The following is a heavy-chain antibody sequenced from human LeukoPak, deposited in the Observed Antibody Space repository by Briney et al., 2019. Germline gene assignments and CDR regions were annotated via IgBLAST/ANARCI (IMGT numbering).Heavy chain of an antibody. CDR2: ISGSGGST. CDR1: GFTFSSYA. CDR3: AKDVRFTVTTSLY. J-gene: IGHJ4*02. V-gene: IGHV3-23*01. Sequence: PGGSLRLSCAASGFTFSSYAMSWVRQAPGKGLEWVSAISGSGGSTYYADSVKGRFTISRDNSRNTLYLQMNSLRAEDTAVYYCAKDVRFTVTTSLYWGQGTLVTVSS. D-gene: IGHD4-17*01.